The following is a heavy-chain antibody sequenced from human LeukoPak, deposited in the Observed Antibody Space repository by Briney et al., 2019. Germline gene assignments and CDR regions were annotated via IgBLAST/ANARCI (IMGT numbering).Heavy chain of an antibody. J-gene: IGHJ6*02. CDR2: IIPILGIA. Sequence: GASVKVSCKASGGTFSSYAISWVRQAPGQGLEWMGRIIPILGIANYAQKFQGRVTITADKSTSTAYMELSSLRSEDMAVYYCARGDIVVVPAAQGNYYYYGMDVWGQGTTVTVSS. CDR3: ARGDIVVVPAAQGNYYYYGMDV. CDR1: GGTFSSYA. D-gene: IGHD2-2*01. V-gene: IGHV1-69*04.